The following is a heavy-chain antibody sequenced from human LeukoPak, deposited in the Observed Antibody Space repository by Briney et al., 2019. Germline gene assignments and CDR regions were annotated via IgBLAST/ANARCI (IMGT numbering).Heavy chain of an antibody. V-gene: IGHV3-33*06. CDR2: IWYDGSNK. CDR3: AKDRRGSGSIFDY. D-gene: IGHD6-19*01. CDR1: GFTFSSYG. Sequence: GRSLRLSCAASGFTFSSYGMHWVRQAPGKGLEWVAVIWYDGSNKYYAGSVKGRLTISRDNSKNTLYLQMNSLRAEDTAVYYCAKDRRGSGSIFDYWGQGTLVTVSS. J-gene: IGHJ4*02.